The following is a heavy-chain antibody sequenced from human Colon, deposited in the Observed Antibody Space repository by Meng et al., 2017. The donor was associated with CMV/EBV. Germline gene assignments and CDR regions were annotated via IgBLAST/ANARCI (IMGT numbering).Heavy chain of an antibody. J-gene: IGHJ6*02. CDR2: IIPIFGTA. Sequence: SVKVSCKASGGTFSSYAISWVRQAPGQGLEWMGGIIPIFGTANYAQKFQGRVTITTDESTSTAYMELRSLRSDDTAVYFCARHELLPYYYGLDVWGQGTAVTVSS. V-gene: IGHV1-69*05. D-gene: IGHD1-7*01. CDR3: ARHELLPYYYGLDV. CDR1: GGTFSSYA.